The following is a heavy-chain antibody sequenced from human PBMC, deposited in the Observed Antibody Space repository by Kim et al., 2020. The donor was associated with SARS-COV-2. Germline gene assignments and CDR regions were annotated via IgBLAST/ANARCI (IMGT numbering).Heavy chain of an antibody. Sequence: GGSLRLSCAASGFTFSSYSMNWVRQAPGKGLEWVSSISSSSSYIYYADSVKGRFTISRDNAKNSLYLQMNSLRAEDTAVYYCASSGFRVATIETNWGQGTLVTVSS. CDR2: ISSSSSYI. CDR1: GFTFSSYS. CDR3: ASSGFRVATIETN. J-gene: IGHJ4*02. V-gene: IGHV3-21*01. D-gene: IGHD5-12*01.